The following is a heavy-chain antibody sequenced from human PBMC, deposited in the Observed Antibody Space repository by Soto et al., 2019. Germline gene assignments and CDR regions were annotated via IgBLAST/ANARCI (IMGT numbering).Heavy chain of an antibody. Sequence: GGSLRLSCAASGFTFSTYAMAWVRQAPGKGLEWVSGVSASGLNTDYADPVKGRFYISRDNSKNTVSLHMNSLRAEDTAVYYWARRGSGYSYYGMDVGGQGNRVTVP. CDR1: GFTFSTYA. CDR3: ARRGSGYSYYGMDV. V-gene: IGHV3-23*01. CDR2: VSASGLNT. J-gene: IGHJ6*02. D-gene: IGHD3-16*01.